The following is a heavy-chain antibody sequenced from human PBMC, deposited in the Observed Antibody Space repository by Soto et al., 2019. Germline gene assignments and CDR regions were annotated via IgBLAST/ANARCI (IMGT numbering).Heavy chain of an antibody. J-gene: IGHJ5*02. Sequence: SVTHSVTRTVAYGSISSISYYWSWIQQPPGKGLEWIGYIYYSGSTNYNPSLKSRVTISVDTSKNQFSLKLSSVTAADTAVYYCARGVPYSYGYVSWFDPWGQGTLVTVSS. V-gene: IGHV4-61*01. D-gene: IGHD5-18*01. CDR2: IYYSGST. CDR3: ARGVPYSYGYVSWFDP. CDR1: YGSISSISYY.